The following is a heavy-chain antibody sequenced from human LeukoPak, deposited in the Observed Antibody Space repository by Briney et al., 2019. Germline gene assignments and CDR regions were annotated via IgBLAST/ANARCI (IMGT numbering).Heavy chain of an antibody. CDR3: ASRQPLGC. J-gene: IGHJ4*02. CDR2: IRQDGSQK. D-gene: IGHD6-13*01. V-gene: IGHV3-7*01. Sequence: GGSLRLSCTVSGFTVSSNSMSWVRQAPGRGLDWVASIRQDGSQKYYVDSVKGRFTISRDNAENSLYLQMNSLRAEDTAVYYCASRQPLGCWGQGTLVTVSS. CDR1: GFTVSSNS.